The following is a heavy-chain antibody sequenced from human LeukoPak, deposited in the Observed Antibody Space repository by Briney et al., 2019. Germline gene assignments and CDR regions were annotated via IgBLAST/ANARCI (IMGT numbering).Heavy chain of an antibody. D-gene: IGHD2-21*02. Sequence: PSETLSLTCAVYGGSFSGYYWSWIRQPPGKGLEWIGEINHSGSTNYNPSLKSRVTISVDTSKNQFSLKLSSVTAADTAVDYCARAGATVVTAASWFDPWGQGTLVTVSS. CDR1: GGSFSGYY. J-gene: IGHJ5*02. V-gene: IGHV4-34*01. CDR2: INHSGST. CDR3: ARAGATVVTAASWFDP.